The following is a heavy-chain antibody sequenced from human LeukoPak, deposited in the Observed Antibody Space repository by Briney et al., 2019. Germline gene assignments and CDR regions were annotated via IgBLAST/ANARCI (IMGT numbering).Heavy chain of an antibody. CDR2: MNPNSGNT. J-gene: IGHJ4*02. CDR1: GYTFTSYD. CDR3: ARDGSGWYMGIIDY. Sequence: ASVKVSCKASGYTFTSYDINWVRQATGQGLEWMGWMNPNSGNTGYAQKFQGRVTITRDTSTSTAYMELSSLRSEDTAVYYCARDGSGWYMGIIDYWGQGTLVTVSS. V-gene: IGHV1-8*01. D-gene: IGHD6-19*01.